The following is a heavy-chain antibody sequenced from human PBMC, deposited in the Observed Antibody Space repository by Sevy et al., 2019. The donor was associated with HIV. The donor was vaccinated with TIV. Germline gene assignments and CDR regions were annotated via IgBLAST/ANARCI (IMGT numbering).Heavy chain of an antibody. V-gene: IGHV4-59*01. CDR3: ASTPLPLMGCDGGDCHPSSFDY. CDR1: PGFIRSYY. J-gene: IGHJ4*02. D-gene: IGHD2-21*02. Sequence: SETVSLTCTVSPGFIRSYYWSWIRQTPGTGLEWIGYIYDSGSANCNPSLKSRVTISLDTSENQVSLRLNSVTAADSAIYFCASTPLPLMGCDGGDCHPSSFDYWGRGALVTVSS. CDR2: IYDSGSA.